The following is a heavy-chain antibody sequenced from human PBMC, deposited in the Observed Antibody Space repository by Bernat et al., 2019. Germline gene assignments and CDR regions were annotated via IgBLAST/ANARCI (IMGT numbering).Heavy chain of an antibody. V-gene: IGHV4-39*01. CDR2: IYYSGTT. J-gene: IGHJ4*02. Sequence: QVQLQESGPGLVKPSETLSLTCTVSGGSISSSSYWWGWIRQPPGKGLEWIGSIYYSGTTYYNLSLKSRVTISVDTSKNQFSLKLSSVTAADTAVYYCARQTRADGWTFDYWGQGTLVTVSS. CDR1: GGSISSSSYW. CDR3: ARQTRADGWTFDY. D-gene: IGHD2-2*03.